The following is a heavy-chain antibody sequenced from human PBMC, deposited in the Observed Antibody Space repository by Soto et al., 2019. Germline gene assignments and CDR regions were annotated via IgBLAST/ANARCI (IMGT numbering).Heavy chain of an antibody. CDR3: VHRGGATVGLYYFDY. CDR2: IYWHDDK. V-gene: IGHV2-5*01. CDR1: GFSLSTTGVD. D-gene: IGHD3-16*01. J-gene: IGHJ4*02. Sequence: SGPTLVNPTQTLTLTFTFSGFSLSTTGVDLSWIRQPPGKALEWLALIYWHDDKRYSPSLKSRLTITKDTSKNQVVLTMTNMDPVDTATYYCVHRGGATVGLYYFDYWGQGALVTVSS.